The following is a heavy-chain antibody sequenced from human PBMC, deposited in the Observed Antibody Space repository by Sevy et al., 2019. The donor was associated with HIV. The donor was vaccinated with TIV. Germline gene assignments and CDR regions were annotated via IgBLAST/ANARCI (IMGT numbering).Heavy chain of an antibody. Sequence: GGSLRLSCAASGFTFSSYAMHWVRQAPGKGLEWVAVISYDGSNKYYADSVKARFTISRDNSKNTLYLQMNSLRAEDTAVYYCAREEYDSSGYDFDYWGQGTLVTVSS. V-gene: IGHV3-30-3*01. CDR2: ISYDGSNK. D-gene: IGHD3-22*01. CDR3: AREEYDSSGYDFDY. J-gene: IGHJ4*02. CDR1: GFTFSSYA.